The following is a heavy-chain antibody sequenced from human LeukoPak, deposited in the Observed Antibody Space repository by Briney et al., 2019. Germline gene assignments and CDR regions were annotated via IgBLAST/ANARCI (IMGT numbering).Heavy chain of an antibody. CDR1: GGSISSYY. CDR3: ARDRMVYCSGGSCYRYDAFDI. D-gene: IGHD2-15*01. V-gene: IGHV4-59*01. CDR2: IYYSGST. Sequence: SETLSLTCTVPGGSISSYYWSWIRQPPGKGLEWIGYIYYSGSTNYNPSLKSRVTISVDTSKNQFSLKLSSVTAADTAVYYCARDRMVYCSGGSCYRYDAFDIWGQGTMVTVSS. J-gene: IGHJ3*02.